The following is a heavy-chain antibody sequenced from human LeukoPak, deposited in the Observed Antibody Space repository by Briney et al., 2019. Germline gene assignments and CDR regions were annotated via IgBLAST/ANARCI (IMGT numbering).Heavy chain of an antibody. CDR3: ARAIAVAATDWFDP. CDR2: INPNSGGT. J-gene: IGHJ5*02. V-gene: IGHV1-2*02. D-gene: IGHD6-19*01. CDR1: GYTFTGYY. Sequence: GASVKVSCKASGYTFTGYYMHWVRQAPGQGLEWMGWINPNSGGTNYAQKFQGRVTMTRDTSFSTAYMELSRLRSDDTAVYYCARAIAVAATDWFDPWGQGTLVTVSS.